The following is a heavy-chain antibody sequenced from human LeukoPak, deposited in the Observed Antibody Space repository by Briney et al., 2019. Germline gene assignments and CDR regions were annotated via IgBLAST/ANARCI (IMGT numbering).Heavy chain of an antibody. CDR3: ARDLTGTYAFDF. J-gene: IGHJ3*01. Sequence: GGSLRLSCAASGFTFSSYGMHWVRQAPGKGLEWLSHISGSGRTIYYADSVKGRLTVSRDTAKNSLYLQMNTLRAEDTAVYYCARDLTGTYAFDFWGQGTMVTVSS. CDR2: ISGSGRTI. V-gene: IGHV3-48*04. CDR1: GFTFSSYG. D-gene: IGHD4-17*01.